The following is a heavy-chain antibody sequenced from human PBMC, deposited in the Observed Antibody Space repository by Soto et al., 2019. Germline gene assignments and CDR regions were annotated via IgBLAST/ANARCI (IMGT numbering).Heavy chain of an antibody. CDR3: AHRVLRTVFGLVTTTAIYFDF. D-gene: IGHD3-3*01. Sequence: QITLNESGPTQVKPRQTLTLTCTFSGFSLTTSGVCVGWIRQSPGKAPEWLALIYWDDDKRYSPSLKSRLTITKDPSKNQVVLTMADLDPADTATYYCAHRVLRTVFGLVTTTAIYFDFCGQGTPVAVSS. CDR1: GFSLTTSGVC. CDR2: IYWDDDK. J-gene: IGHJ4*02. V-gene: IGHV2-5*02.